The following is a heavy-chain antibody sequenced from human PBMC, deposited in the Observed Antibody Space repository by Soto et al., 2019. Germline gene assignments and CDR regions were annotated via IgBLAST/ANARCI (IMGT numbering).Heavy chain of an antibody. J-gene: IGHJ4*02. CDR3: ARDPGTRPSSWLHSGGTGDDYLDY. D-gene: IGHD6-13*01. Sequence: QVQLVQSGAEVKKPGSSVKVSCKASGGTFSSYAISWVRQSPGQGLEWMGGIIPIFGTANYAQKFKGRVTMTAYKSTSTANMKPSSLRSEDTAVYYCARDPGTRPSSWLHSGGTGDDYLDYWGQGTLVTVSS. V-gene: IGHV1-69*06. CDR2: IIPIFGTA. CDR1: GGTFSSYA.